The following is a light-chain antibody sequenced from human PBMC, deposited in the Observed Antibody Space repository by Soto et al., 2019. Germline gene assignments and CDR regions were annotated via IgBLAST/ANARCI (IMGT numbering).Light chain of an antibody. CDR3: GSYVGFSNSVA. Sequence: QSALTQPPSASGSPGQSVTISCTGTISDVGGYNYVSWYQQHPGKAPKLMIYEVSDRPSGVPDRFSGCKSGNTASLTVSGRQDDDEAADYFGSYVGFSNSVAFGGGTKLTVL. CDR2: EVS. V-gene: IGLV2-8*01. CDR1: ISDVGGYNY. J-gene: IGLJ2*01.